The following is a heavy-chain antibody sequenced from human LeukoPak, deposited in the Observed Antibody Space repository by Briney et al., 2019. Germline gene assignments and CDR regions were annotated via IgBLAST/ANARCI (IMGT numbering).Heavy chain of an antibody. V-gene: IGHV3-48*03. D-gene: IGHD6-13*01. Sequence: GGSLRLSCAASGFTFSSYEMNWVRQAPGKGLEWVSYISSSGSTIYYADSVKGRFTISRDNAKNSLYLQMNSLRAEDTAVYYCARDRWLAAAGNYYYYGMDVWGQGTTVTVSS. CDR1: GFTFSSYE. J-gene: IGHJ6*02. CDR3: ARDRWLAAAGNYYYYGMDV. CDR2: ISSSGSTI.